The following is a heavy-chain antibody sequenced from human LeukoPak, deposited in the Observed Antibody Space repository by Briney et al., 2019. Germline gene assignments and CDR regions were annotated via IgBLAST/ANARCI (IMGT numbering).Heavy chain of an antibody. J-gene: IGHJ4*02. CDR2: IYYSGIT. CDR3: ARGSTGPFDY. Sequence: SETLSLTCTVSGGSISSYYWSWIRQPPGKGLEWIGYIYYSGITNYNPSLKSRVTISVDTSKNQFSLKLTSVTAADAAVYYCARGSTGPFDYWGQGTLVTVSS. D-gene: IGHD2-2*01. V-gene: IGHV4-59*01. CDR1: GGSISSYY.